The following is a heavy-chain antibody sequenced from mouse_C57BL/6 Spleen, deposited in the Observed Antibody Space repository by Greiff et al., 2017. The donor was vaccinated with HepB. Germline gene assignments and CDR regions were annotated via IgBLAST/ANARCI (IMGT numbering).Heavy chain of an antibody. Sequence: VKLMESGPGLVQPSQSLSITCTVSGFSLTSYGVHWVRQSPGKGLEWLGVIWSGGSTDYNAAFISRLSISKDNPKSQVFFKMNSLQADDTAIYVCARNCDAYVIYYSGQGTSLSVSS. J-gene: IGHJ4*01. V-gene: IGHV2-2*01. D-gene: IGHD2-13*01. CDR1: GFSLTSYG. CDR3: ARNCDAYVIYY. CDR2: IWSGGST.